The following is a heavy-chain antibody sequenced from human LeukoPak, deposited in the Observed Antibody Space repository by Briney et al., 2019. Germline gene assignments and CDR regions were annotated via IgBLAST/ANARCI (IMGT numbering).Heavy chain of an antibody. V-gene: IGHV3-74*01. CDR2: INNDECRA. CDR3: ARAVDFSFVS. Sequence: GGSLRLSCAASGFTFSSYWMHWVRQAPGKGLVWVSRINNDECRATYADSVKGRFTISRDNAKNTLFLQMNSLRAEDTAVYYCARAVDFSFVSWGQGTLVTVSS. CDR1: GFTFSSYW. D-gene: IGHD4-11*01. J-gene: IGHJ4*02.